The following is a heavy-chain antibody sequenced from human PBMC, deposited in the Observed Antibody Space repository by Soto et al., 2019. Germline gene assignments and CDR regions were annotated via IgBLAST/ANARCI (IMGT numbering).Heavy chain of an antibody. CDR2: INSDGSST. J-gene: IGHJ4*02. D-gene: IGHD5-18*01. CDR3: ARVNSGLGYSYGKYFDY. V-gene: IGHV3-74*01. Sequence: GGSLRLSCAASGFTFSSYWMHWVRQATGKGLVWVSRINSDGSSTSYADSVKGRFTISRDNSKNTLYLQMNSLRAEDTAVYYCARVNSGLGYSYGKYFDYWGQGTLVTVSS. CDR1: GFTFSSYW.